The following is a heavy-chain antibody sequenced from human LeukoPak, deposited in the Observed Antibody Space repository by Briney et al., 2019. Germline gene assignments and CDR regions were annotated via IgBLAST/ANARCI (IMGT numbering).Heavy chain of an antibody. CDR1: GFTFSSYG. CDR3: AREWIVVVPTDAYYYYYGMDV. V-gene: IGHV3-30*03. D-gene: IGHD2-2*01. CDR2: ISYDGSNK. Sequence: PGGSLRLSCAASGFTFSSYGMHWVRQAPGKGLEWVAVISYDGSNKYYADSVKGRFTISRDNSKNTLYLQMNSLRAEDTAVYYCAREWIVVVPTDAYYYYYGMDVWGQGTTVTVSS. J-gene: IGHJ6*02.